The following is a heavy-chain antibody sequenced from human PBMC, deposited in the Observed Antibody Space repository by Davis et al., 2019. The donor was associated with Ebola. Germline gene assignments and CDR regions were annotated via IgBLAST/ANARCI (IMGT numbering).Heavy chain of an antibody. D-gene: IGHD3-22*01. V-gene: IGHV4-4*07. CDR2: IYTSGST. J-gene: IGHJ3*02. CDR3: ARDHRYYDSARAFDI. CDR1: AAPISSYY. Sequence: PSETLSLTCTVSAAPISSYYWSWIRQPAGKGLEWIGRIYTSGSTNYNPSLKSRVTISVDTSKNQFSLKLSSVTAADTAVYYCARDHRYYDSARAFDIWGQGTMVTVSS.